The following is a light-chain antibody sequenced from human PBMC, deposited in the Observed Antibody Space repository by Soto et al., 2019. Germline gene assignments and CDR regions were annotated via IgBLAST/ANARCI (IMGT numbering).Light chain of an antibody. J-gene: IGKJ1*01. V-gene: IGKV3-20*01. CDR3: QQYDNSPWT. Sequence: EIVLTQSPGTLSLSPGEGATLSCRASQSVSSSYLAWYQQKPGQAPRLLIYGASSRATGIPDRFSGGGSGTDFTLTIRGLEPEAFALYYCQQYDNSPWTFGQGTKVEIK. CDR1: QSVSSSY. CDR2: GAS.